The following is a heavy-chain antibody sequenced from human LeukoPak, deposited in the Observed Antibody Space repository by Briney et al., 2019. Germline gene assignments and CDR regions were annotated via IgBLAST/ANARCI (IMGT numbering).Heavy chain of an antibody. Sequence: ASVKVSCKASGYTFTNYYMHWVRQAPGQGLEWMAWINPNSGGTNYAQKFQGRVTMTRDPSISTAYMGLSRLRSDDTAVYYCARAPGGLDVWGQGTTVTVSS. CDR1: GYTFTNYY. V-gene: IGHV1-2*02. CDR2: INPNSGGT. J-gene: IGHJ6*02. CDR3: ARAPGGLDV.